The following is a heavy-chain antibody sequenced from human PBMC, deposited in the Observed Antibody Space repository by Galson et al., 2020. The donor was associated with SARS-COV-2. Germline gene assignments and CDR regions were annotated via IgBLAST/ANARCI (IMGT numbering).Heavy chain of an antibody. CDR3: AKDIYNGDWNYGAFDI. CDR1: GFTFDDYA. J-gene: IGHJ3*02. Sequence: PGGSLRLSCAASGFTFDDYAMHWVRQAPGKGLEWVSLISWDAGSTYYADSVKGRFTISRDNSKNSLYLQMNSLRAEDTALYYCAKDIYNGDWNYGAFDIWGQGTMVTVSS. CDR2: ISWDAGST. V-gene: IGHV3-43D*03. D-gene: IGHD1-7*01.